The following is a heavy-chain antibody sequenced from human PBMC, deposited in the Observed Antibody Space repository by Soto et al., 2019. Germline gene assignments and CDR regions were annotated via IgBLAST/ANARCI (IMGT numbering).Heavy chain of an antibody. J-gene: IGHJ4*02. CDR3: ARDTNIRQVSKNDY. CDR2: ISSSSSYI. CDR1: GFTFSSYS. V-gene: IGHV3-21*01. D-gene: IGHD3-3*01. Sequence: PGGSLRLSCAASGFTFSSYSMNWVRQAPGKGLEWVSSISSSSSYIYYADSVKGRFTISRDNAKNSLYLQMNSLRAEDTAVYYCARDTNIRQVSKNDYWGQGTLVTVSS.